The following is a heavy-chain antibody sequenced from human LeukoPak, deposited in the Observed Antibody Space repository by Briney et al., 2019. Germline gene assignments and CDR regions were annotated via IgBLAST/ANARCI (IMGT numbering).Heavy chain of an antibody. CDR1: GGTFSSYA. J-gene: IGHJ4*02. CDR2: IIPIFGTA. Sequence: ASVKVSCKASGGTFSSYAISWVRQAPGQGLEWMGGIIPIFGTANYAQKFQGRVTITADESTSTAYMELSSLRSEDTAVYYCATEGVVGALDFDYWGQGTLVTVSS. V-gene: IGHV1-69*01. D-gene: IGHD1-26*01. CDR3: ATEGVVGALDFDY.